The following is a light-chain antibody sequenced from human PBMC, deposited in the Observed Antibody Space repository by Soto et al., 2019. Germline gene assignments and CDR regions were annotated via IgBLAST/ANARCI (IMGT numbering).Light chain of an antibody. CDR2: AAS. Sequence: DIQMTQSPSSVSASVVDRVTITYRASQSISSYLNWYQQKPGKAPKLLIYAASTLQAGVPSRFSGSGAGADLTLSIASLQSEDVAAYYCQKYNTAPLAFGGGNTGDIK. V-gene: IGKV1-27*01. CDR3: QKYNTAPLA. CDR1: QSISSY. J-gene: IGKJ4*01.